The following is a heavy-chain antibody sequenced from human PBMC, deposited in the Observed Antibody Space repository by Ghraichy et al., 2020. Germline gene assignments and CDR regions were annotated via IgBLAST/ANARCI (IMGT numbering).Heavy chain of an antibody. CDR2: IYPGDSDT. CDR3: ASPTMVRGVIHPVEYGMDV. CDR1: GYSFTSYW. Sequence: GESLNISCKGSGYSFTSYWIGWVRQMPGKGLEWMGIIYPGDSDTRYSPSFQGQVTISADKSISTAYLQWSNLKASDTAMYYCASPTMVRGVIHPVEYGMDVWGKGTTVTVSS. V-gene: IGHV5-51*01. D-gene: IGHD3-10*01. J-gene: IGHJ6*04.